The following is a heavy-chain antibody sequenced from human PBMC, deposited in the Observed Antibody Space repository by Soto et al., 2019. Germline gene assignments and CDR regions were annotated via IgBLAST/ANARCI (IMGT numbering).Heavy chain of an antibody. CDR1: GYSFTSYF. D-gene: IGHD3-22*01. J-gene: IGHJ4*02. CDR3: AREYGNYDSSGYYAY. V-gene: IGHV1-46*01. Sequence: GSVKVCFKTSGYSFTSYFIHWVRQAPGQGLEWMGIINPSGGGTNYAQKLQGRVSMTRDRSTSTVHMELSSLRSDDTAMYYCAREYGNYDSSGYYAYWGQGTLVTVS. CDR2: INPSGGGT.